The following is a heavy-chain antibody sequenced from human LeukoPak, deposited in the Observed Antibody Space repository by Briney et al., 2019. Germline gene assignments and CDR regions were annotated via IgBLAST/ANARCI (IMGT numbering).Heavy chain of an antibody. CDR3: VRDFAVKVAAYNSFDP. J-gene: IGHJ5*02. V-gene: IGHV3-74*01. Sequence: PGGSLRLSCAASGFTFSSHWMHWVRQTPGKGLVWVSRINNDGSRTDYADSVKGRFTISRDNAKNTLYLEMNSLRAEDTAVYYCVRDFAVKVAAYNSFDPWGQGTLVTVSS. CDR1: GFTFSSHW. CDR2: INNDGSRT. D-gene: IGHD6-19*01.